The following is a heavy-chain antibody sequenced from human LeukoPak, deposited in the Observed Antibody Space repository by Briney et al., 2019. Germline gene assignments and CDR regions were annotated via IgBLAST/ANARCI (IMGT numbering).Heavy chain of an antibody. V-gene: IGHV3-7*01. Sequence: GGSLRLSCTASGFTFSNYWMSWVRQAPGKGLEWVANIKQDGSDKYSVDSVEGRFTISRDNARNSLYLQINSLRAEDTAVYYCARGFGQLVPFDYWGQGTLVTVSS. J-gene: IGHJ4*02. D-gene: IGHD6-6*01. CDR1: GFTFSNYW. CDR3: ARGFGQLVPFDY. CDR2: IKQDGSDK.